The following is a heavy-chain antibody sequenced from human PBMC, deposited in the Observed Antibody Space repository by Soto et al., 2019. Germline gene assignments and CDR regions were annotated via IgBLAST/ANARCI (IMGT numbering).Heavy chain of an antibody. J-gene: IGHJ4*02. D-gene: IGHD2-21*02. CDR2: ITGNAANT. CDR1: RFTFGCYA. V-gene: IGHV3-23*01. CDR3: AXAARDCGGDCYSSYFDS. Sequence: GGSLRLSCSASRFTFGCYAMSWVRQAPGKGLEWVSGITGNAANTVYADSVKGRFTISRDNSKNALYPQLNSLRAEDTAVYFCAXAARDCGGDCYSSYFDSWGQGALVTVSS.